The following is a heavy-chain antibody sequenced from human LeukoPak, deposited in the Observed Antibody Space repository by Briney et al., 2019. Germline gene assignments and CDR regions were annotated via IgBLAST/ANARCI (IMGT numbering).Heavy chain of an antibody. CDR3: ARDLFRSGYWSIDY. CDR1: GGTFSSYA. V-gene: IGHV1-69*04. J-gene: IGHJ4*02. CDR2: IIPILGIA. Sequence: SVKVSCKASGGTFSSYAISWVRQAPGQGLEWMGRIIPILGIANYAQKFQGRVTITADKSTSTAYMELSSLRSEDTAVYYCARDLFRSGYWSIDYWGQGTLVTVSS. D-gene: IGHD3-3*01.